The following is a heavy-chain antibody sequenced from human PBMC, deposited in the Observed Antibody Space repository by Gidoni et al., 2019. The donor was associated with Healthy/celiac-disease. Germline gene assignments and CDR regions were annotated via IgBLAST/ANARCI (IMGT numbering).Heavy chain of an antibody. V-gene: IGHV4-30-4*01. D-gene: IGHD1-1*01. CDR3: AGAPAAGTTGYYYYYYMDV. CDR1: GGSISSGDYY. CDR2: IYYSGST. J-gene: IGHJ6*03. Sequence: QVQLQESGPGLVKPSQTLSLTCTVSGGSISSGDYYWSWIRQPPGKGLEWLGYIYYSGSTYYNPSLKSRVTISVDTSNNQFSLKLSSVTAADTAVYYCAGAPAAGTTGYYYYYYMDVWGKGTTVTVSS.